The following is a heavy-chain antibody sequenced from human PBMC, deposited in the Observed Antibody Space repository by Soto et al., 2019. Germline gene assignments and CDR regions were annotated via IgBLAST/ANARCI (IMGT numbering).Heavy chain of an antibody. V-gene: IGHV3-15*01. D-gene: IGHD1-26*01. CDR1: GFTFSNAK. Sequence: GGSLRLSCVASGFTFSNAKMSWVRQAPGKGLDGVGRKTERGATDYAAPVKGRFTFSRDDSKNTVFLEMNSLKTEDTGVYYCTTNAAAPVGTLAYWGQGTLVTVSS. J-gene: IGHJ4*02. CDR3: TTNAAAPVGTLAY. CDR2: KTERGAT.